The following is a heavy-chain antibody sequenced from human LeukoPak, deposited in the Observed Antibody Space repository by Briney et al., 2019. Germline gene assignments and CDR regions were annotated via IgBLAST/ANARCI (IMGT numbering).Heavy chain of an antibody. CDR1: GGSISSYY. J-gene: IGHJ4*02. D-gene: IGHD3-3*01. Sequence: KSSETLSLTCTVSGGSISSYYWSWIRQPPGKGLEWIGYIYFSGSTSYNPSLKSRVTISVDRSKNQFSLKLSSVAAADTAVYYCARSYDTNFDYWGQGTLVTVSS. CDR2: IYFSGST. V-gene: IGHV4-59*01. CDR3: ARSYDTNFDY.